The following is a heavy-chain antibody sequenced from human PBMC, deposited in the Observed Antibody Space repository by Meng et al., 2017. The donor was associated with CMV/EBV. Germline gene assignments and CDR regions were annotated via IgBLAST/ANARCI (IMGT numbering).Heavy chain of an antibody. Sequence: QVQMGQDGAEMKNPGAEVKVSWKCPGCTFTGYYMHWVRQAPGQGLEWMVWINPNSGGTNYAQKFQGRVTMTRDTSISTAYMELSRLRSDDTAVYYCARDGSSVDYGGNPGFDYWGQGTLVTVSS. CDR3: ARDGSSVDYGGNPGFDY. D-gene: IGHD4-23*01. CDR2: INPNSGGT. J-gene: IGHJ4*02. CDR1: GCTFTGYY. V-gene: IGHV1-2*02.